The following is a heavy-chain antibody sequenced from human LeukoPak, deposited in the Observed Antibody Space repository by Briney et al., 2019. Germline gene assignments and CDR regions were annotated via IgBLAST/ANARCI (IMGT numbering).Heavy chain of an antibody. J-gene: IGHJ5*02. CDR3: AKEATDSGRYRRNWFDP. CDR1: GFTFSSYA. Sequence: PGGSLRLSCAASGFTFSSYAMSWVRQAPGKGLEWVSAISGSGGSTYYADSVKGRFTISRDNSKNTLYLQMNSLRAEDTAVYYCAKEATDSGRYRRNWFDPWGQGTLVTVSS. V-gene: IGHV3-23*01. CDR2: ISGSGGST. D-gene: IGHD6-19*01.